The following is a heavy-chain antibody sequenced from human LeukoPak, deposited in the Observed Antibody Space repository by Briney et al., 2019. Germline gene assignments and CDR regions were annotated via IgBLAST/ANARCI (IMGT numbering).Heavy chain of an antibody. D-gene: IGHD2-8*01. Sequence: PSETLSLTCAVYGGSFSGYYWSWIRQPPGKGLEWIGEINHSGSTNYNPSLKSRVTISVDTSKNQFSLKLSSVTAADTAVYYCARRDAGAFDIWGQGTMVTVSS. CDR3: ARRDAGAFDI. CDR1: GGSFSGYY. J-gene: IGHJ3*02. V-gene: IGHV4-34*01. CDR2: INHSGST.